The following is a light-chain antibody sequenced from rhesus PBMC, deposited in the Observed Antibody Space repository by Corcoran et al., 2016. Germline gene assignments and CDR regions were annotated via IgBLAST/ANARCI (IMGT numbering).Light chain of an antibody. CDR2: DVS. Sequence: DIQMTQSPSSLSASVGDTVTITCRASQVISSFLKWFQQKPGKAPKLMIYDVSSLESGVPSRFRGNGSWTDFTLTISRLQPEDVAAYYCLHPNSYPFTFGPWTKLDIK. J-gene: IGKJ3*01. CDR3: LHPNSYPFT. CDR1: QVISSF. V-gene: IGKV1-28*03.